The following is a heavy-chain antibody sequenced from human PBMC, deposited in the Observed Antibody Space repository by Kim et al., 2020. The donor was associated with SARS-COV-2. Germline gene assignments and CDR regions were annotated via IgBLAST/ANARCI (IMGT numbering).Heavy chain of an antibody. CDR1: GGSISSGGYY. J-gene: IGHJ5*02. Sequence: SETLSLTCTVSGGSISSGGYYWSWIRQHPGKGLEWIGYIYYSGSTYYNPSLKSRVTISVDTSKNQFSLKLSSVTAAATAVYYCARVAARRGYSCGSGWFDPWGQGTLVTVSS. CDR3: ARVAARRGYSCGSGWFDP. V-gene: IGHV4-31*03. CDR2: IYYSGST. D-gene: IGHD5-18*01.